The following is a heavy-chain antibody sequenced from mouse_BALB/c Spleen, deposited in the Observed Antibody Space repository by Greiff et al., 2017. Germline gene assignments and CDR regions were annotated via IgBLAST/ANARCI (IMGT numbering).Heavy chain of an antibody. CDR3: ARHSYYGSSYLDD. CDR1: GFAFSSYD. CDR2: ISSGGGST. V-gene: IGHV5-12-1*01. J-gene: IGHJ2*01. Sequence: EVKLVESGGGLVKPGGSLKLSCAASGFAFSSYDMSWVRQTPEKRLEWVAYISSGGGSTYYPDTVKGRFTISRDNAKNTLYLQMSSLKSEDTAMYYCARHSYYGSSYLDDWGQGTTLTVSS. D-gene: IGHD1-1*01.